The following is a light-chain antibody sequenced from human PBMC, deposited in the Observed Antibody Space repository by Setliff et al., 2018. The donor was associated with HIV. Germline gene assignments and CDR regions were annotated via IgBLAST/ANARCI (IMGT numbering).Light chain of an antibody. CDR1: SSDVGGYNY. V-gene: IGLV2-11*01. CDR2: DVT. J-gene: IGLJ2*01. CDR3: CSYAGGDTWI. Sequence: QSVLTQPRSVSGSPGQSVTISCTGTSSDVGGYNYVSWYQQHPGKAPKLMIFDVTERPSGVPDRFSGSKSGNTASLTISGLQAEDEAHYYCCSYAGGDTWIFGGGTKVTVL.